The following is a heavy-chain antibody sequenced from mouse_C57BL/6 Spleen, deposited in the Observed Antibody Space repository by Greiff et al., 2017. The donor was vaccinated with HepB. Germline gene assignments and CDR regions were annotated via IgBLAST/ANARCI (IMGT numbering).Heavy chain of an antibody. CDR2: IDPSDSET. Sequence: VQLQQSGAELVRPGSSVKLSCKASGYTFTSYWMHWVKQRPIQGLEWIGNIDPSDSETHYTQKCKDKATLTVDKSSSTAYMQLSSLTSEDSAVYYCARGGTPAWFAYWGQGTLVTVSA. CDR1: GYTFTSYW. J-gene: IGHJ3*01. CDR3: ARGGTPAWFAY. V-gene: IGHV1-52*01.